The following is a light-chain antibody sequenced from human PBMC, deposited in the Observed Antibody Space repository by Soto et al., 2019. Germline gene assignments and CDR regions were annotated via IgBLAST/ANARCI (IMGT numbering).Light chain of an antibody. CDR2: DAY. CDR1: QSIRSW. Sequence: DIQMTQSPSILSASVGDRVTITCRASQSIRSWLAWYQQKPGKAPKLLIYDAYSLESGVPSRFSGRGSGTDFTLTISSLQPDDFATYYCQQYGSYWTFGQGTKVDIK. V-gene: IGKV1-5*01. CDR3: QQYGSYWT. J-gene: IGKJ1*01.